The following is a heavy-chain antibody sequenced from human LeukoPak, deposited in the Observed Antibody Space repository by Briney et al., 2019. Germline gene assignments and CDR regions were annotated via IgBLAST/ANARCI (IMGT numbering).Heavy chain of an antibody. J-gene: IGHJ4*02. D-gene: IGHD6-19*01. CDR3: ARVASRAGPFDH. V-gene: IGHV1-2*02. CDR1: GYTFTGYY. Sequence: ASVKVSCKASGYTFTGYYMHWVRQAPGQGLEWMGWINPNSGGTNYAQKFQGRVTMTRDTSISTAYMELSRLRSDDTAVYYCARVASRAGPFDHWGQGTLVTVSS. CDR2: INPNSGGT.